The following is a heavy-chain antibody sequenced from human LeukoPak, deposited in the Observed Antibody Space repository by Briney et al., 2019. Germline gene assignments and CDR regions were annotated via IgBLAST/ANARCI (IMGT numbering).Heavy chain of an antibody. D-gene: IGHD2-8*01. CDR1: GYTSCDNY. V-gene: IGHV1-2*02. CDR2: INPNIGGT. CDR3: GRGQCSNGVCSVWFDS. Sequence: GASVKVSCKASGYTSCDNYIHSVRQAPGQGLESMGWINPNIGGTNYAQKFQGRVTMTRDTSLSTTYIELSRLRSDDTAVYYWGRGQCSNGVCSVWFDSWGQGNLVTVSS. J-gene: IGHJ5*01.